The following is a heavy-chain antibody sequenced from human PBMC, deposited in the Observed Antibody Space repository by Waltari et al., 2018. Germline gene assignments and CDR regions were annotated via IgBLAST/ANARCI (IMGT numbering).Heavy chain of an antibody. CDR3: ASWTTVTPMGAFDI. D-gene: IGHD4-17*01. Sequence: QVQLQESGPGLVKPSQTLSLTCTVSGGPISSGSYYWSWIRQPAGKGLEWIGYIYTSGGTNYNPSLKGGVTIAVDASMTQFAQMLSSVTAADTAVYYWASWTTVTPMGAFDIWGQGTMVTVSS. CDR2: IYTSGGT. J-gene: IGHJ3*02. V-gene: IGHV4-61*09. CDR1: GGPISSGSYY.